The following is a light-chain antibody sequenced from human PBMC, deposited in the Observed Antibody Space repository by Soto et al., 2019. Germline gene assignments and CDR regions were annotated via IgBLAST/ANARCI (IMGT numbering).Light chain of an antibody. Sequence: QSALTQPASMSGSPGQSITISCTGTSSDIGNYNLVSWYQQHPGKVPKVIIYEGTKRPSGVSNRFSGSKSGNTASLTISGLQADDEADYYCSSYISSDVIFGGGTKLTVL. CDR2: EGT. CDR3: SSYISSDVI. CDR1: SSDIGNYNL. J-gene: IGLJ2*01. V-gene: IGLV2-23*01.